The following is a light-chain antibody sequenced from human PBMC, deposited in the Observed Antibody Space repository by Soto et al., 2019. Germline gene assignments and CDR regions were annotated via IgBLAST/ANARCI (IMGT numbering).Light chain of an antibody. Sequence: DIQMTQSPSTLSSSVGDRVTITCRASQSISRGLAWYQQKPGKAPNLLIYDASSLESGVPSRFSGSGSGTEFTLTISSLQPDDFATYYCQQYNSYSPEAFGQGTKVDIK. V-gene: IGKV1-5*01. J-gene: IGKJ1*01. CDR2: DAS. CDR3: QQYNSYSPEA. CDR1: QSISRG.